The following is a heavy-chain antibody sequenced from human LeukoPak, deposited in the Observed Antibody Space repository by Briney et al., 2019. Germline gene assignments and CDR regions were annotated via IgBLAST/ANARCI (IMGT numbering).Heavy chain of an antibody. Sequence: PGRSLRLSCAASGFTFSSYGMHWVRQAPGKGLEWVAVISYDGSNKYYADSVKGRFTISRDNSKNTLYLQMNSLRAEDTAVYYCAKDRAVVGDYWYFDLWGRGTLVTVSS. V-gene: IGHV3-30*18. CDR3: AKDRAVVGDYWYFDL. CDR2: ISYDGSNK. D-gene: IGHD6-19*01. CDR1: GFTFSSYG. J-gene: IGHJ2*01.